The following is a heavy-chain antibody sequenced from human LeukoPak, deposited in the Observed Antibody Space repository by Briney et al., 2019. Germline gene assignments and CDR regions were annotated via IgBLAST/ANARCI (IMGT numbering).Heavy chain of an antibody. V-gene: IGHV4-34*01. J-gene: IGHJ3*02. CDR1: GGSFSGYY. D-gene: IGHD4-17*01. CDR3: ARPPTATKWGPFDI. Sequence: SETLSLTCAVFGGSFSGYYWSWIRQPPGKGLEWIGEVNHIGTTTYNPSLKSRVTISVDTSKNQFSLKLSSVTAADTAVYYCARPPTATKWGPFDIWGQGTMVTVSS. CDR2: VNHIGTT.